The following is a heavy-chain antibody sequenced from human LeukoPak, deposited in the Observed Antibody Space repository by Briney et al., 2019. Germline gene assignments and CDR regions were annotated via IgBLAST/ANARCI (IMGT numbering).Heavy chain of an antibody. CDR2: IYYSGST. V-gene: IGHV4-59*01. D-gene: IGHD2-2*01. CDR1: GGSISSYY. J-gene: IGHJ5*02. CDR3: ARHLLGRYCSSTSCHNWFDP. Sequence: SETLSLTCTVSGGSISSYYWSWLRQPPGKGLEWIGYIYYSGSTNYNPSLKSRVTISVDTSKNQFSLKLSSVTAADTAVYYCARHLLGRYCSSTSCHNWFDPWGQGTLVTVSS.